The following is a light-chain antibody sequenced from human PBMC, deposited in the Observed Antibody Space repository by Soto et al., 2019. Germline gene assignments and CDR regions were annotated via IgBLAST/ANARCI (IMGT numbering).Light chain of an antibody. Sequence: DIAMTQLPLSLSVTPGQPAAISCRSSQSLFNPDGKTYLHWFLQKLGQPPQLLITGVSTRFSGVADRFIGSGSGTDFTLKISRVEAEYVGVYVCMQNRQIPYSFGQGTKLEIK. CDR1: QSLFNPDGKTY. J-gene: IGKJ2*01. CDR3: MQNRQIPYS. V-gene: IGKV2D-29*01. CDR2: GVS.